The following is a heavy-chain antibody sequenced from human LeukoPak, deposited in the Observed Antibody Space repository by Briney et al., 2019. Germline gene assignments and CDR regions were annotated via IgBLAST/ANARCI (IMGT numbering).Heavy chain of an antibody. CDR2: TYHSGTT. CDR3: ARDARITIFGVATHGWFDP. J-gene: IGHJ5*02. D-gene: IGHD3-3*01. V-gene: IGHV4-38-2*02. Sequence: SETLSLNCSVSGYSISSGYYWAWIRQPPGKGLEWIATTYHSGTTFYNPSLKSRVTISVDTSKNQFSLKLSSVTAADTAVYYCARDARITIFGVATHGWFDPWGQGTLVTVSS. CDR1: GYSISSGYY.